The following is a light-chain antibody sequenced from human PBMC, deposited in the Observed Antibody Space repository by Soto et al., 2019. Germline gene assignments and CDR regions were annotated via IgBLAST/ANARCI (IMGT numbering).Light chain of an antibody. J-gene: IGKJ4*01. CDR3: QQYYSYPLT. CDR1: QGISSY. V-gene: IGKV1-8*01. Sequence: AIRMTQSPSSLYASTGDRVTITCRASQGISSYLAWYQQKPGKAPKLLIYAASTLQSGVPSRFSGSGSGTDFTLTISCLQSEDVATYYCQQYYSYPLTFGGGTKVEIK. CDR2: AAS.